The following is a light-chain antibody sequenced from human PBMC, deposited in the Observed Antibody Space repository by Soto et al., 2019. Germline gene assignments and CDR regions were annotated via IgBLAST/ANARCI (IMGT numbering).Light chain of an antibody. Sequence: DIQMTQSPSSLSASVGDRVTITCRASQSITTYLNWYQQKPGTAPRLLIYGASSLQSGGPSTFSGSGSVTDFALSITSLQPEDFATYYCQQSYSSPRTFGGGTKVEIK. CDR2: GAS. J-gene: IGKJ4*01. CDR3: QQSYSSPRT. V-gene: IGKV1-39*01. CDR1: QSITTY.